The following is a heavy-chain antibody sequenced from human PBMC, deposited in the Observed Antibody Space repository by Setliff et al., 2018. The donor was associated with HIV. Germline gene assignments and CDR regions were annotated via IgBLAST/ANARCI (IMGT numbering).Heavy chain of an antibody. CDR3: ARDRLTYYFDY. V-gene: IGHV4-4*07. D-gene: IGHD3-22*01. CDR2: FYTSGST. J-gene: IGHJ4*02. CDR1: GGSINTYY. Sequence: SETLSLTCTVSGGSINTYYWSWIRQPAGKGLEWIGRFYTSGSTNYNPSLKSRVTMSADTSKNQFSLKLSSVTAADTAVYYCARDRLTYYFDYWGQGILVTVSS.